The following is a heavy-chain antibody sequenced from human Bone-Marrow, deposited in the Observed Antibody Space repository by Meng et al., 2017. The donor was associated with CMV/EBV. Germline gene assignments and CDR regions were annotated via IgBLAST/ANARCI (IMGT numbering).Heavy chain of an antibody. J-gene: IGHJ4*02. CDR2: IRYDGSNK. V-gene: IGHV3-30*02. Sequence: GSLKISCVASGFTFSSYGMHWVRQAPGKGLEWVAFIRYDGSNKYYADSVKGRFTISRDNSKNTLYLQMNSLRAEDTAVYYCAKGMRSGYRIFCLDYWGQGTLVTVSS. CDR3: AKGMRSGYRIFCLDY. D-gene: IGHD3-3*01. CDR1: GFTFSSYG.